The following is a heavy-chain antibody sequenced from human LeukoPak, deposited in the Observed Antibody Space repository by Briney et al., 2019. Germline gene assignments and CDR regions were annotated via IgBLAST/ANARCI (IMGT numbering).Heavy chain of an antibody. V-gene: IGHV1-18*01. D-gene: IGHD5-24*01. CDR1: GYTFTSYG. CDR3: ARDRADRWLQYN. Sequence: ASVKVSCKASGYTFTSYGINWVRQAPGQGLEWMGWISPYNGNTNYAQRLQGGVTMTTDTSTSTTYMELRSLRSDDTAVYYCARDRADRWLQYNWGQGTLVTVSS. J-gene: IGHJ4*02. CDR2: ISPYNGNT.